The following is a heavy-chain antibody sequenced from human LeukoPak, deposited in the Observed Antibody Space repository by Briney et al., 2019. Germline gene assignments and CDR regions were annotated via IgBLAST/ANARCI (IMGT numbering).Heavy chain of an antibody. J-gene: IGHJ4*02. CDR3: AREVPDYYDSSGLGYFDY. Sequence: ASVKVSCKASGYTFTSYGTSWVRQAPGQGLEWMGWISAYNGNTNYAQKLQGRVTITRDTSASTAYMELSSLRSEDTAVYYCAREVPDYYDSSGLGYFDYWGQGTLVTVSS. V-gene: IGHV1-18*01. CDR2: ISAYNGNT. D-gene: IGHD3-22*01. CDR1: GYTFTSYG.